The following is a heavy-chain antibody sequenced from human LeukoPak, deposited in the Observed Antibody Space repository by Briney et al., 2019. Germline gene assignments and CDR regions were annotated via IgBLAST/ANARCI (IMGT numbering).Heavy chain of an antibody. Sequence: GGSLRLSCTASGFTFGDYAMSWVRQAPGKGLEWVGFIRKKGFGGTTEYAASVKGRFTISRDDSKSIAYLQMNSLKTEDTAVYHCTRANCVNGVCYHFDYWGQGTLVTVSS. CDR2: IRKKGFGGTT. J-gene: IGHJ4*02. CDR3: TRANCVNGVCYHFDY. CDR1: GFTFGDYA. V-gene: IGHV3-49*04. D-gene: IGHD2-8*01.